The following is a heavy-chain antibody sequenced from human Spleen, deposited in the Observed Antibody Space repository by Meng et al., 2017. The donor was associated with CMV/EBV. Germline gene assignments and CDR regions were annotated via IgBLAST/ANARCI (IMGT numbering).Heavy chain of an antibody. D-gene: IGHD1-26*01. CDR2: ISSSSSYI. J-gene: IGHJ5*01. CDR3: ARDLSAVHNWLDS. V-gene: IGHV3-21*01. CDR1: GFTFSSYS. Sequence: GESLKISCAASGFTFSSYSMNWVRQAPGKGLEWVSSISSSSSYIYYADSGKGRFTISRDNSKNTLYLQMNALRPEDTAVYYCARDLSAVHNWLDSWGQGTLVTVSS.